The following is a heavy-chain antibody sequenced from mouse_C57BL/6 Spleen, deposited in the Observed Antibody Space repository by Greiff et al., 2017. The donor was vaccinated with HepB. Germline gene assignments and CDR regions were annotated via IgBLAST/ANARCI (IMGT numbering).Heavy chain of an antibody. J-gene: IGHJ4*01. CDR1: GYSFTSYY. V-gene: IGHV1-66*01. CDR3: ARERGTAQAYYAMDY. Sequence: QVQLKESGPELVKPGASVKISCKASGYSFTSYYIHWVKQRPGQGLEWIGWIYPGSGNTKYNEKFKGKATLTADTSSSTAYMQLSSLTSEDSAVYYCARERGTAQAYYAMDYWGQGTSVTVSS. CDR2: IYPGSGNT. D-gene: IGHD3-2*02.